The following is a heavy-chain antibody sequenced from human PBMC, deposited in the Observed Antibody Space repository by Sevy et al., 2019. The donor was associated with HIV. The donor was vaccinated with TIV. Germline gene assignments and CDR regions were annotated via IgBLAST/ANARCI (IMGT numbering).Heavy chain of an antibody. Sequence: GGSLRLSCAASGFNFSTYAMNWVRQAPGKGLEWVSSISRSGRSTYSADSVEGRFTISRDNFKNTLYLQLSSLRVDDTAVYYCAKGYCDGGSCPRDYYYYGMDVWGQGTTVTVSS. CDR3: AKGYCDGGSCPRDYYYYGMDV. V-gene: IGHV3-23*01. D-gene: IGHD2-15*01. CDR2: ISRSGRST. J-gene: IGHJ6*02. CDR1: GFNFSTYA.